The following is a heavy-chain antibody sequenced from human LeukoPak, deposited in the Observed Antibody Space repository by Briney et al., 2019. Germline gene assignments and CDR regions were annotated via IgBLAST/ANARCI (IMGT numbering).Heavy chain of an antibody. V-gene: IGHV3-23*01. CDR3: AKDVGSGWNAFDY. D-gene: IGHD6-19*01. CDR2: VSGSGDST. Sequence: GGSLRLSCAASGFTFTIYAMSWVRQAPGKGLEWVSTVSGSGDSTNYADSVKGRFTISRDNSKNTLYLQMNSLRAEDTAVYYCAKDVGSGWNAFDYWGQGTLVTVSS. J-gene: IGHJ4*02. CDR1: GFTFTIYA.